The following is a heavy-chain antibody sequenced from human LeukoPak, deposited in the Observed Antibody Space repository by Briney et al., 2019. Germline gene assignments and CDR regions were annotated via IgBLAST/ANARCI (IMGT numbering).Heavy chain of an antibody. J-gene: IGHJ3*02. CDR3: ATRIAVDRLDAFDI. CDR1: GGSISSYY. D-gene: IGHD6-19*01. CDR2: IYYSGST. V-gene: IGHV4-39*07. Sequence: PSETLSLTCTISGGSISSYYWGWIRQPPGKGLEWTGSIYYSGSTYYNPSLKSRVTISVDTSKNQFSLKLSSVTAADTAVYYCATRIAVDRLDAFDIWGQGTMVTVSS.